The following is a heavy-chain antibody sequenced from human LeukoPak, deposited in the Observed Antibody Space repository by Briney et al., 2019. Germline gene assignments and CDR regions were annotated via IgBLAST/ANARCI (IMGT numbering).Heavy chain of an antibody. J-gene: IGHJ4*02. CDR3: ARVRWFGELLGYYFDY. CDR2: IYHSGST. Sequence: KTSQTLSLTCAVSGGSISSGGYSWSWIRQPPGKGLEWIGYIYHSGSTYYNPSLKSRVTISVDRSKNQFSLKLSSVTAADTAVYYCARVRWFGELLGYYFDYWGQGILVTVSS. D-gene: IGHD3-10*01. V-gene: IGHV4-30-2*01. CDR1: GGSISSGGYS.